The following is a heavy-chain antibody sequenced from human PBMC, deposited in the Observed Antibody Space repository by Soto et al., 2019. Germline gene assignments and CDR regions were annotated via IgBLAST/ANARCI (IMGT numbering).Heavy chain of an antibody. CDR3: AKEMGDYYDSSGSWFDP. J-gene: IGHJ5*02. CDR1: GFTFSSYI. D-gene: IGHD3-22*01. Sequence: EVQLLESGGGLVQPGGSLRLSCAASGFTFSSYIMSWVRQAPGKGLEWVSGISGSGDNTYNADSVKGRFTISRDNSKHTLFLQMISLRAEDTALSFCAKEMGDYYDSSGSWFDPWGQGTLVTVSS. CDR2: ISGSGDNT. V-gene: IGHV3-23*01.